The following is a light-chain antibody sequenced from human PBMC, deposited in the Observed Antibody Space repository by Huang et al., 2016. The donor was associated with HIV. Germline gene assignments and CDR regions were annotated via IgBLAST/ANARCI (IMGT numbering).Light chain of an antibody. V-gene: IGKV3-15*01. J-gene: IGKJ4*01. Sequence: IVMTQPPATLSVSPGQRVTLSCRANRSVSTNLAWYQQRHGQAPRLLIYGSSTRAPCIPARFSGSGSGTEFSLTISSLQSEEFALYYCHQYNNWLLSFGGGTRV. CDR3: HQYNNWLLS. CDR2: GSS. CDR1: RSVSTN.